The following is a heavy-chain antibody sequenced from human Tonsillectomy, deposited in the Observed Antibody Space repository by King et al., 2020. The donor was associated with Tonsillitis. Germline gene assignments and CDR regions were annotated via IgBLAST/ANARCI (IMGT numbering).Heavy chain of an antibody. CDR1: GFTFSSYG. Sequence: VQLVESGGGVVQPGRSLRLSCEGSGFTFSSYGMHWVRQAPGKGLEWVAVISFDGYKKYYADSVKGRFTISRDFSKNTLYLQMNSLRAEDTAVYYCAKHRRLQSLDANCDYWGQGTLVTVSS. V-gene: IGHV3-30*18. CDR2: ISFDGYKK. J-gene: IGHJ4*02. CDR3: AKHRRLQSLDANCDY. D-gene: IGHD5-24*01.